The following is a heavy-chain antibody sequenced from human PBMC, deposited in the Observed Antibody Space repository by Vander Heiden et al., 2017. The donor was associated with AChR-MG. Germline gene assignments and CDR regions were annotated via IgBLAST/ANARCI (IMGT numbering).Heavy chain of an antibody. CDR3: AKGLGDSSSWYSPHY. V-gene: IGHV3-23*01. J-gene: IGHJ4*02. CDR2: ISGSGGST. Sequence: EVQLLESGGGLVQPGGSLRLSCAASGFTFSTYAMNWGGQAPGKGLEWVSVISGSGGSTYYADAVKGRFTISRDNSKNTLYLQMKSLRAEDMAVYYCAKGLGDSSSWYSPHYWGQGTLVTVSS. CDR1: GFTFSTYA. D-gene: IGHD6-13*01.